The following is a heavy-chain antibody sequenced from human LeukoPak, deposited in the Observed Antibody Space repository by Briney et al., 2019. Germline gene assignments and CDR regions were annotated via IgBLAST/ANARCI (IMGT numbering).Heavy chain of an antibody. CDR1: GGSLSSENYY. V-gene: IGHV4-39*07. CDR3: VRRSGGYPNYHFDY. Sequence: PSETLSLTCNVSGGSLSSENYYWGWIRQPPGKGLEWIGSIHYSATTYYNPSLKSRITISVDTSKNQFSLKVPSVTAADTAVYYCVRRSGGYPNYHFDYWGQGTVVTVSP. CDR2: IHYSATT. D-gene: IGHD1-26*01. J-gene: IGHJ4*02.